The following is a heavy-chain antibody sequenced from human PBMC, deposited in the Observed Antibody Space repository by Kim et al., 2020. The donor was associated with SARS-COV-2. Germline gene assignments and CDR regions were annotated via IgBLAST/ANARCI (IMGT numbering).Heavy chain of an antibody. D-gene: IGHD5-12*01. CDR3: AKDFETVNIVATWADYDY. CDR1: GFTFDDYA. V-gene: IGHV3-43*02. J-gene: IGHJ4*02. Sequence: GGSLRLSCAASGFTFDDYAMHWVRQAPGKGLEWVSLISGDGGSTYYADSVKGRFTISRDNSKNSLYLQMNSLRTEDTALYYCAKDFETVNIVATWADYDYWGQGTLVTVSS. CDR2: ISGDGGST.